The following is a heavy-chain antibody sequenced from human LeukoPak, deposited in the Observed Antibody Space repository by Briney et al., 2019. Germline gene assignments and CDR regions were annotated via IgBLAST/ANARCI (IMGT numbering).Heavy chain of an antibody. CDR1: GFTFNIYA. CDR2: VGNDEKTK. CDR3: AREKQSGGTPFDY. Sequence: GGSLRLSCAASGFTFNIYAMHWVRQAPGKGLEWVAVVGNDEKTKFYADSLKGRFTVSRDNSKNTVYLQMNSLRDEDTAVYYCAREKQSGGTPFDYWGQGSLVTVSS. V-gene: IGHV3-30*04. D-gene: IGHD1-26*01. J-gene: IGHJ4*02.